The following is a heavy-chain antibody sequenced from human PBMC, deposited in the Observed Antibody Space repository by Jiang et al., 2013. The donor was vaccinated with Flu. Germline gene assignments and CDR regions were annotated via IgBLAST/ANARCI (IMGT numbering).Heavy chain of an antibody. CDR2: IYYSGST. D-gene: IGHD2-2*01. CDR3: VCSSWYYGMDV. J-gene: IGHJ6*02. CDR1: GGSISSSSYY. V-gene: IGHV4-39*01. Sequence: PGLVKPSETLSLTCTVSGGSISSSSYYWGWIRQPPGKGLEWIGSIYYSGSTYYNPSLKSRVTISVDTSKNQFSLKLSSVTAADTAVYYCVCSSWYYGMDVWGQGTTVTVSS.